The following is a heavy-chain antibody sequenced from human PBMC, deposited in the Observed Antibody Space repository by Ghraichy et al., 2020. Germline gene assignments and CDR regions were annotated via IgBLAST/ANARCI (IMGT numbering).Heavy chain of an antibody. CDR1: GFTFSSYG. Sequence: GESLNISCAASGFTFSSYGMHWVRQAPGKGLEWVAFIRYDGSNKYYADSVKGRFTISRDNSKNTLYLQMNSLRAEDTVVYYCAKDRVRGYSYGQYYFDYWGQGTLVTVSS. CDR3: AKDRVRGYSYGQYYFDY. CDR2: IRYDGSNK. D-gene: IGHD5-18*01. V-gene: IGHV3-30*02. J-gene: IGHJ4*02.